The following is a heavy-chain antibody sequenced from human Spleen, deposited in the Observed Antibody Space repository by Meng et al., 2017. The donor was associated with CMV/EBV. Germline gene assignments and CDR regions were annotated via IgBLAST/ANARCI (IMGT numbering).Heavy chain of an antibody. CDR2: ISYDGRNK. D-gene: IGHD5-18*01. V-gene: IGHV3-30*03. CDR3: ARGDGGYSFGSPIDF. Sequence: SGFTVSSNYMSWVRQAPGKGLEWVAVISYDGRNKDNADSVKGRFTISRDNSKNTLYLHMDSLRAEDTAIYYCARGDGGYSFGSPIDFWGQGTLVTVSS. CDR1: GFTVSSNY. J-gene: IGHJ4*02.